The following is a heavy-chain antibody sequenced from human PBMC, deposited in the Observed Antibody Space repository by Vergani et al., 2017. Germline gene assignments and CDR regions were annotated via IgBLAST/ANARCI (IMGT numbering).Heavy chain of an antibody. J-gene: IGHJ4*02. Sequence: QVQLEESGPGLVKPSETLSLTCTVSGGSFNTYYWSWIRQSPGKGLEWIGYIYSTGSTNYNSSLNSRVTMSVDTSKNQFSLKLRSVTAADTAVYYCARGSRAEGGSGPDKWGQGTLVTVSS. CDR2: IYSTGST. V-gene: IGHV4-59*13. D-gene: IGHD6-13*01. CDR3: ARGSRAEGGSGPDK. CDR1: GGSFNTYY.